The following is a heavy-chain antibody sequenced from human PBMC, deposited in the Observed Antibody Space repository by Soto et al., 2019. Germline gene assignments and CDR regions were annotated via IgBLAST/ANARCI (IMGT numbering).Heavy chain of an antibody. CDR1: GFTFSSYA. V-gene: IGHV3-23*01. J-gene: IGHJ5*02. D-gene: IGHD6-6*01. CDR2: ISGSGGST. CDR3: AKDAGIAARPFNWFDP. Sequence: GGSLRLSCAASGFTFSSYAMSWVRQAPGKGLEWVSAISGSGGSTYYADSVKGRFTISRDNSKNTLYLQMNSLRAEDTAVYYCAKDAGIAARPFNWFDPWGQGTLVTVSS.